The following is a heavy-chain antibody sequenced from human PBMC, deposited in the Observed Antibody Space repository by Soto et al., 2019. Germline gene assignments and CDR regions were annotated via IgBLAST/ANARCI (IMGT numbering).Heavy chain of an antibody. Sequence: GESLKISCEGSGFIFSRYKIGWVRQMPGKGLEWMGIINPGNSDTTYSPSFQGQVTISADNSINTAYLQWSSLRASDTAVYYCVRPCGGSNYYYYGMDVWGQGTTVTVSS. CDR3: VRPCGGSNYYYYGMDV. V-gene: IGHV5-51*01. J-gene: IGHJ6*02. CDR2: INPGNSDT. D-gene: IGHD2-21*01. CDR1: GFIFSRYK.